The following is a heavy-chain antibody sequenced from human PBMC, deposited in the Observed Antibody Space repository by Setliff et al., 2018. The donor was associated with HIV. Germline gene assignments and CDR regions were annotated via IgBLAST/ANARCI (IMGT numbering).Heavy chain of an antibody. Sequence: PSETLSLTCAVSGYSISSGYFWGWIRQPPGKGLEWIGSVYYSGSTYSNPSLKSRFTISMDTSKNQSSLKLRSVTPEDSAIYYCARDGTRQMWGSDYFRYYYIEFWDKGTTVTVSS. CDR2: VYYSGST. J-gene: IGHJ6*03. CDR1: GYSISSGYF. D-gene: IGHD1-7*01. V-gene: IGHV4-38-2*02. CDR3: ARDGTRQMWGSDYFRYYYIEF.